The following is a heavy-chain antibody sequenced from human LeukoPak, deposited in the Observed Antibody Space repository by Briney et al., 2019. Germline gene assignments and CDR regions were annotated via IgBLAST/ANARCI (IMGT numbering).Heavy chain of an antibody. V-gene: IGHV3-23*01. Sequence: GESLRLSCAASGFTFSSYAMSWVRQAPGKGLEWVSTISGGGGRTWYADSVKGRFTISRDNSKNTGDVQLNSLRAEDTAVYYCAKFRGSERTVIDCWGQGTLVTVSP. J-gene: IGHJ4*02. D-gene: IGHD1-1*01. CDR1: GFTFSSYA. CDR3: AKFRGSERTVIDC. CDR2: ISGGGGRT.